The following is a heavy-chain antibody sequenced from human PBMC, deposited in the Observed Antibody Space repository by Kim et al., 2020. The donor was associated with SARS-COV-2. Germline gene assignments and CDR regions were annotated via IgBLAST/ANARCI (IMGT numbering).Heavy chain of an antibody. CDR3: ARSLGGADYGHLVTYYGMDV. V-gene: IGHV1-69*13. CDR1: GGTFSSYA. CDR2: IIPIFGTA. J-gene: IGHJ6*02. Sequence: SVKVSCKASGGTFSSYAISWVRQAPGQGLEWMGGIIPIFGTANYAQKFQGRVTITADESTSTAYMELSSLRSEDTAVYYCARSLGGADYGHLVTYYGMDVWGQGTTVTVSS. D-gene: IGHD3-10*01.